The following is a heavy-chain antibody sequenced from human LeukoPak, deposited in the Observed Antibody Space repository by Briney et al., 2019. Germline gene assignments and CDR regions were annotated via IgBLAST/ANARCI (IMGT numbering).Heavy chain of an antibody. CDR2: ISGSGGTT. J-gene: IGHJ6*02. D-gene: IGHD6-19*01. CDR1: GFTFDDYA. Sequence: PGGSLRLSCAASGFTFDDYAMSWVRQAPGKGLEWVSVISGSGGTTYYADSVKGRFTISRDNSKNTLYLQVNSLRAEDTAVYYCAKSRSSGWYYGMDVWGQGTTVIVSS. V-gene: IGHV3-23*01. CDR3: AKSRSSGWYYGMDV.